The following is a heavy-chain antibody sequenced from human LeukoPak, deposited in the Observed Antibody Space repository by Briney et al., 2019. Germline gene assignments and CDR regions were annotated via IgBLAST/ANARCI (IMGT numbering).Heavy chain of an antibody. D-gene: IGHD1-26*01. Sequence: SQTLSLTFAISGDSVSSNSAAWNWIRQSPSRGLEWLGRTYYRSRWYNDYAVSVKSRIAINPDTSKNQFSLQLNSVSPEDTALYYCARSTAIDGSYNYWGQGTLVTVSS. J-gene: IGHJ4*02. CDR2: TYYRSRWYN. CDR1: GDSVSSNSAA. V-gene: IGHV6-1*01. CDR3: ARSTAIDGSYNY.